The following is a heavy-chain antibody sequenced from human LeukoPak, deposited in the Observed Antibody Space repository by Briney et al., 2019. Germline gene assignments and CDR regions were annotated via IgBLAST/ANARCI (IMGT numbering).Heavy chain of an antibody. V-gene: IGHV5-51*01. Sequence: SRNCPGYSLTRYWIGWVRQTPGKGLGLRGIIYPGDSDTRYSPSFQGQVTISADTSISTAYLQWSSLKASDTAMYSCARSFRSRMVARFYYYGMDVWGQGTTVTVSS. J-gene: IGHJ6*02. CDR3: ARSFRSRMVARFYYYGMDV. CDR1: GYSLTRYW. D-gene: IGHD5-12*01. CDR2: IYPGDSDT.